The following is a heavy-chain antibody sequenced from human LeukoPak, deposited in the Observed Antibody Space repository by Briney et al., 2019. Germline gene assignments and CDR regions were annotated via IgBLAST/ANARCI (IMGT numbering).Heavy chain of an antibody. CDR3: ARDALQWRNASDF. J-gene: IGHJ3*01. V-gene: IGHV1-18*01. CDR1: GYTFTSYG. D-gene: IGHD6-19*01. Sequence: GASVKVSCKASGYTFTSYGICWVRQAPGQGLEGMGWVSAYNGNTNYAQKFQGRVTMTTDTSTRTAYMELRSLRSDDTAVYYCARDALQWRNASDFWGQGTMVTVSS. CDR2: VSAYNGNT.